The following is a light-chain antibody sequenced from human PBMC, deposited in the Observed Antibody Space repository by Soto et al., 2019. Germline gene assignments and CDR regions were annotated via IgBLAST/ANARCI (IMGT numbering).Light chain of an antibody. V-gene: IGLV2-14*01. CDR2: ADS. J-gene: IGLJ1*01. CDR1: SSDVGGYNY. CDR3: CSYTVSGTYV. Sequence: QSALTQPASVSGSPGQSITISCTGTSSDVGGYNYVSWYQQHPGKAPKLMIYADSNRPSGVSNRFSGSKSGNTATLTISGLQAEDEADYYCCSYTVSGTYVFGTGTKVTVL.